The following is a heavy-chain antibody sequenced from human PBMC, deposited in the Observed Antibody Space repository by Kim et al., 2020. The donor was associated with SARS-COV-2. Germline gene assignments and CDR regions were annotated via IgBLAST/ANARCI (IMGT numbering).Heavy chain of an antibody. V-gene: IGHV5-51*01. CDR1: GYSFTSYW. J-gene: IGHJ3*02. CDR3: ARLHMVRGVIIPLGAFDI. D-gene: IGHD3-10*01. CDR2: IYPGDSDT. Sequence: GESLKISCKGSGYSFTSYWIGWVRQMPGKGLEWMGIIYPGDSDTRYSPSFQGQVTISADKSISTAYLQWSSLKASDTAMYYCARLHMVRGVIIPLGAFDIWGQGTMVTVSS.